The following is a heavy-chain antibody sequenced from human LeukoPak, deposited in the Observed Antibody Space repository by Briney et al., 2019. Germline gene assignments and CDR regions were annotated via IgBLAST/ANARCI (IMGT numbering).Heavy chain of an antibody. Sequence: PSQTLSLTCTVSGGSISSGDYYWSWIRQPPGKGLEWIGYIYYSGSTYYNPSLKSRVTISVDTSKNQFSLKLSSVTAADTAVYYCARWCSSTSCYSTRRAFDIWGQGTMVTVSS. D-gene: IGHD2-2*02. CDR2: IYYSGST. CDR1: GGSISSGDYY. J-gene: IGHJ3*02. CDR3: ARWCSSTSCYSTRRAFDI. V-gene: IGHV4-30-4*01.